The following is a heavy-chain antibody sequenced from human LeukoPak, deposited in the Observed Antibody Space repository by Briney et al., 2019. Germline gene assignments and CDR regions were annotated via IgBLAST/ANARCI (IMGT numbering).Heavy chain of an antibody. Sequence: GGSLRLSCAASGFTFSNAWMSWVRQAPGKGLGWVVRIKSKTDGGTTDYAAPVKGRFTISRDDSKNTLYLQMNSLKTEDTAVYYCTTEGGFGEFLDSIDYWGQGTLVTVSS. CDR3: TTEGGFGEFLDSIDY. CDR1: GFTFSNAW. D-gene: IGHD3-10*01. J-gene: IGHJ4*02. CDR2: IKSKTDGGTT. V-gene: IGHV3-15*01.